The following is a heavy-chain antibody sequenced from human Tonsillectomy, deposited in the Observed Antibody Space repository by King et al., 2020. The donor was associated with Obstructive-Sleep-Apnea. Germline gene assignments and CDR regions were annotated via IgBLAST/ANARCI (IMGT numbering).Heavy chain of an antibody. CDR2: IKQDGGEK. CDR3: ARDRYYYGSGSYKPFCY. V-gene: IGHV3-7*01. CDR1: GFTFSSYW. Sequence: VQLVESGGGLVQPGGSLRLSCAASGFTFSSYWMSWVRQAPGKGLEWVANIKQDGGEKYYVDSGTGRFTISGDTAKNSLYLQMNSLRAEDTAVYYCARDRYYYGSGSYKPFCYWGQGTLVTVSS. J-gene: IGHJ4*02. D-gene: IGHD3-10*01.